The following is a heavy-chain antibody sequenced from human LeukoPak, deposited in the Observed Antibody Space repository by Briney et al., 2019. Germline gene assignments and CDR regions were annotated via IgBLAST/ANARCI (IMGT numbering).Heavy chain of an antibody. J-gene: IGHJ6*04. CDR1: GFTFSHYG. V-gene: IGHV3-48*04. CDR2: ITAPSTSK. Sequence: GGSLRLSCAASGFTFSHYGMNWGRQAPGKGLEWVSGITAPSTSKYYADSVRGRFTISRDNAKNSLYLQMNSLRAEDTAVYYCAELGITMIGGVWGKGTTVTISS. D-gene: IGHD3-10*02. CDR3: AELGITMIGGV.